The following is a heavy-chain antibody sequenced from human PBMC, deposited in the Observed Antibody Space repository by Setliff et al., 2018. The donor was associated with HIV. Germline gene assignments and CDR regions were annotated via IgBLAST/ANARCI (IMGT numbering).Heavy chain of an antibody. V-gene: IGHV1-3*04. CDR1: GYIFSSYT. CDR3: AREGSGWYLTSYYYYGMDV. CDR2: INTANYKT. J-gene: IGHJ6*02. Sequence: GASVKVSCKASGYIFSSYTMHWVRQAPGQRLEWMGWINTANYKTKYSQKFQGRVTITRDTSTSTVYMELSSLRSEDTAVYYCAREGSGWYLTSYYYYGMDVWGQGTTVTVSS. D-gene: IGHD6-19*01.